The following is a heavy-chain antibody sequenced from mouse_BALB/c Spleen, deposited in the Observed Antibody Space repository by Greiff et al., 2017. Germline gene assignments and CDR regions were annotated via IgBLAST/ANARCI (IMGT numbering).Heavy chain of an antibody. CDR2: IYPGDGDT. Sequence: QVHVKQSGAELARPGASVKLSCKASGYTFTSYWMQWVKQRPGQGLEWIGAIYPGDGDTRYTQKFKGKATLTADKSSSTAYMQLSSLASEDSAVYYCARRGGSSPYFDYWGQGTTLTVSS. J-gene: IGHJ2*01. CDR1: GYTFTSYW. V-gene: IGHV1-87*01. CDR3: ARRGGSSPYFDY. D-gene: IGHD1-1*01.